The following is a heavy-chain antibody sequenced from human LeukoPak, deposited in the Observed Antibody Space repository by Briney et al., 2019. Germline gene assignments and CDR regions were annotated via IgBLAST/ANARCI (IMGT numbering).Heavy chain of an antibody. CDR2: IYHSGST. V-gene: IGHV4-30-2*01. J-gene: IGHJ3*02. D-gene: IGHD3-10*01. CDR1: GGSISSGGYY. CDR3: ARLESYTHAFDI. Sequence: PSETLSLTCTVSGGSISSGGYYWGWIRQPPGKGLEWIGYIYHSGSTYYNPSLKSRVTISVDRSKNQFSLKLSSVTAADTAVYYCARLESYTHAFDIWGQGTMVTVSS.